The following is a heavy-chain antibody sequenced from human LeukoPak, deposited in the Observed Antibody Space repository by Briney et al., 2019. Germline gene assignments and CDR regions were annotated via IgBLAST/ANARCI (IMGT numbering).Heavy chain of an antibody. V-gene: IGHV3-48*03. CDR1: GFTFSSYE. Sequence: GGSLRLSCAASGFTFSSYEMDWVRQAPGKGLEWASYISGRGSTIYYADSVKGRFTISRDNAKNSLYLQMNSLRAEDTALYYCVRGITMFQHWGQGTLVTVSS. J-gene: IGHJ1*01. CDR2: ISGRGSTI. CDR3: VRGITMFQH. D-gene: IGHD3-10*01.